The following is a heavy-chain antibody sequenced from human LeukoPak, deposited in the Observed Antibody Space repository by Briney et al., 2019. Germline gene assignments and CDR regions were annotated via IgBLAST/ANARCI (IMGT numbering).Heavy chain of an antibody. CDR3: ARVRYCSSTSCYRRDAYFDY. Sequence: PQTLSLTCAVSGGSISCGGYSWSWIRQPPGKGLEWIGYIYHSGSTYYNPSLKSRVTISVDRSKNQFSLKLSSVTAADTAVYYCARVRYCSSTSCYRRDAYFDYWGQRTLVTVSS. D-gene: IGHD2-2*02. CDR1: GGSISCGGYS. CDR2: IYHSGST. V-gene: IGHV4-30-2*01. J-gene: IGHJ4*02.